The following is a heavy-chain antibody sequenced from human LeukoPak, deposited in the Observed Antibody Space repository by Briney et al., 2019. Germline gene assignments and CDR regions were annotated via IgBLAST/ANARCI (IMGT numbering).Heavy chain of an antibody. J-gene: IGHJ6*03. D-gene: IGHD6-6*01. CDR1: GYTFT. V-gene: IGHV1-46*01. CDR3: ATGPLVEGPLGYYYYYMDV. CDR2: INPSGGST. Sequence: VASVKVSCKASGYTFTIHWVRQAPGQGLEWMGIINPSGGSTSYAQKFQGRVTMTEDTSTDTAYMELSSLRSEDTAVYYCATGPLVEGPLGYYYYYMDVWGKGTTVTVSS.